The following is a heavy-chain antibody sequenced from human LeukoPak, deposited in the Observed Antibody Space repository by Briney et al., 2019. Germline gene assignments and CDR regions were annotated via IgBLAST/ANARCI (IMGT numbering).Heavy chain of an antibody. V-gene: IGHV3-30-3*01. CDR2: ISYDGSNK. Sequence: GGSLRLSCAASGFTFSSFAMHWVRQAPGKGLEWVAVISYDGSNKYYADSVKGRLTISRDNSKNTLYLQMNSLRPEDTAVYYCARTYTILTAYFEYWGRGTLVAVSS. CDR3: ARTYTILTAYFEY. J-gene: IGHJ4*02. CDR1: GFTFSSFA. D-gene: IGHD3-9*01.